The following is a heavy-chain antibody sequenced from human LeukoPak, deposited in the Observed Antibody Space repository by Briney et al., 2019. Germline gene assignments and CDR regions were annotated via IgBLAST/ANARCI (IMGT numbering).Heavy chain of an antibody. CDR2: IDPSDSYT. J-gene: IGHJ3*02. CDR3: ATSGRSPGDAFDI. Sequence: GESLKISCKGSGYSFTSYWISWVRQMPGKGLEWMGRIDPSDSYTNYSPSFQGHVTISADKSINTAYLQWSSLEASDTAMYYCATSGRSPGDAFDIWGQGTMVTVSS. CDR1: GYSFTSYW. D-gene: IGHD1-26*01. V-gene: IGHV5-10-1*01.